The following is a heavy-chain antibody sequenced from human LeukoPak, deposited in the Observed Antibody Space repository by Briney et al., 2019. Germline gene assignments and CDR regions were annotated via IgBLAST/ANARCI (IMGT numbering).Heavy chain of an antibody. J-gene: IGHJ3*02. V-gene: IGHV3-23*01. D-gene: IGHD2-15*01. CDR3: AKETVVVVAATPDAFDI. CDR1: GFTFSSYA. CDR2: ISGSGGST. Sequence: GGSLRLSCVASGFTFSSYAMSWVRQAPGKGLEWVSGISGSGGSTRYADSVKDRFTISRDNSKNTLYLQMNSLRAEDTAVYYCAKETVVVVAATPDAFDIWGQGTMVTVSS.